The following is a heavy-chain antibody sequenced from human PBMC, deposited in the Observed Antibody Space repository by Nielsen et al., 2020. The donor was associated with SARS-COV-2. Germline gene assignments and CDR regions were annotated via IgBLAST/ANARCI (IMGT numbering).Heavy chain of an antibody. CDR2: ISSSSSYI. CDR3: ARDPGQWLAHDAFDI. V-gene: IGHV3-21*01. Sequence: GVLKISCAASGFTFSSYSMNWVRQAPGKGLEWVSSISSSSSYIYYADSVKGRFTISRDNAKNSLYLQMNSLRAEDTAVYYCARDPGQWLAHDAFDIWGQGTMVTVSS. CDR1: GFTFSSYS. D-gene: IGHD6-19*01. J-gene: IGHJ3*02.